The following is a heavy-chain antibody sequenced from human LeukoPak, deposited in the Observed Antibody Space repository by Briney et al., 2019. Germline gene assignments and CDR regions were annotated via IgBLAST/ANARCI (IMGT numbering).Heavy chain of an antibody. D-gene: IGHD1-7*01. V-gene: IGHV1-8*01. CDR1: GYTFTSYD. CDR2: MNPNSGNT. CDR3: ARGTPVELYHYYGMDV. Sequence: ASVKVSCKASGYTFTSYDINWVRQATGQGLEWMGWMNPNSGNTGYAQKFQGRVTMTRNTSISTAYMELSSLRSEDTAVYYCARGTPVELYHYYGMDVWGQGTTVTVSS. J-gene: IGHJ6*02.